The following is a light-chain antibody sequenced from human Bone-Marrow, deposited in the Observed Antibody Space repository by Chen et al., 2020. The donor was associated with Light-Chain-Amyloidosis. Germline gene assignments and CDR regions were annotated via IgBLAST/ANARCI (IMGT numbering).Light chain of an antibody. V-gene: IGKV2-28*01. J-gene: IGKJ3*01. CDR3: MQALQTPRFT. CDR2: LGS. Sequence: DIVMTQSPLSLPVTAGEPASISCRSSQSLLHSNGYNYLDWYLQTPGQSPQLLIYLGSNRASGVPDRFSGSGSGTDFTLKISRVEAEDVGVYYCMQALQTPRFTFGPGIKVDIK. CDR1: QSLLHSNGYNY.